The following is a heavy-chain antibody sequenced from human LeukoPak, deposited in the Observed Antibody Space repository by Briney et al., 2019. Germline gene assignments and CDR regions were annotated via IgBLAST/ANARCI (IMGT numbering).Heavy chain of an antibody. CDR1: GYTFTSYY. Sequence: ASVKVSCKASGYTFTSYYMHGVRQAPGQGLEWMGIINPSGGSTSYAQKFQGRVTMTRDMSTSTVYMELSSLRSEDTAVYYCARDYYDSSGYYPRSDDAFDIWGQGTMVTVSS. CDR3: ARDYYDSSGYYPRSDDAFDI. CDR2: INPSGGST. J-gene: IGHJ3*02. V-gene: IGHV1-46*01. D-gene: IGHD3-22*01.